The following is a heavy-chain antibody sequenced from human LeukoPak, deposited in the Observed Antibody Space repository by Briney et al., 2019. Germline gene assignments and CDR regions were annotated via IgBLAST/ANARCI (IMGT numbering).Heavy chain of an antibody. J-gene: IGHJ3*02. D-gene: IGHD2-2*01. CDR1: GGSITTYY. CDR2: VYYTGST. Sequence: PSETLSLTCTVSGGSITTYYWSWIRQPPGEGLEWIGYVYYTGSTNYNPSLKSRVAISVDTSKNQFPLKMTSVTAADTAVYYCAQHGGAFDIWGQGTMVTVSS. CDR3: AQHGGAFDI. V-gene: IGHV4-59*01.